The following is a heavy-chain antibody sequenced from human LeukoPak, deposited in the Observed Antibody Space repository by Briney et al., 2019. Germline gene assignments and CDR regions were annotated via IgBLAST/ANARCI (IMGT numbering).Heavy chain of an antibody. D-gene: IGHD1-14*01. V-gene: IGHV4-34*01. CDR2: INHSGSA. CDR3: ARGNHDADATSHYYYYMDV. J-gene: IGHJ6*03. Sequence: PSETLSLTCAVYGGSFSGYYWNWIRQPPEKGLEWIGEINHSGSANYNPSLKSRVTISIDSSKNQFSLMLTSVTAADTAVYFCARGNHDADATSHYYYYMDVWGKGTTVTVSS. CDR1: GGSFSGYY.